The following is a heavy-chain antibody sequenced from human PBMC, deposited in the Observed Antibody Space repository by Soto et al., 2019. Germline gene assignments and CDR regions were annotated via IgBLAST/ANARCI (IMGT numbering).Heavy chain of an antibody. CDR2: VYYSGST. Sequence: SETLSLTCTVSCGSSSSGSYYWGWIRQPPGKGLEWIGSVYYSGSTYYNPSLKSRVTISVDTSKNQFSLKLSSVTAADTAVYYCARRSPDTAMVTSDYWGQGTLVTVSS. D-gene: IGHD5-18*01. V-gene: IGHV4-39*01. CDR1: CGSSSSGSYY. J-gene: IGHJ4*02. CDR3: ARRSPDTAMVTSDY.